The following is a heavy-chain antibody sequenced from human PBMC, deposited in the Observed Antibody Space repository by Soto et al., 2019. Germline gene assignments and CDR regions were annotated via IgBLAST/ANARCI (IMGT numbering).Heavy chain of an antibody. CDR3: AKDGGVSARYFDT. V-gene: IGHV3-23*01. Sequence: EVQLLESGGGLGQPGGSLRLSCTASGFTFRKYAMSWVRQAPGKGLEWISGISDSDDDTYYADSVRGRFTISRDNSKNTLYLQMNSRRGDDTAVYYCAKDGGVSARYFDTWGQGTRVTV. J-gene: IGHJ4*02. CDR1: GFTFRKYA. D-gene: IGHD2-8*01. CDR2: ISDSDDDT.